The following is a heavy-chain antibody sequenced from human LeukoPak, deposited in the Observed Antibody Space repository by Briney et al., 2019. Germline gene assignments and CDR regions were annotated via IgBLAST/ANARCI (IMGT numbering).Heavy chain of an antibody. Sequence: GGSLRLSCAGSGFTFSSYAMSWVRHAPGKGLEWVSAISGSGGSTYYADSVKGRFTISRDNSKNTLYLQMNSLRAEDTAVYYCATLPSNYYDSSGYYKYAFDIWGQGTMVTVSS. V-gene: IGHV3-23*01. CDR2: ISGSGGST. D-gene: IGHD3-22*01. J-gene: IGHJ3*02. CDR3: ATLPSNYYDSSGYYKYAFDI. CDR1: GFTFSSYA.